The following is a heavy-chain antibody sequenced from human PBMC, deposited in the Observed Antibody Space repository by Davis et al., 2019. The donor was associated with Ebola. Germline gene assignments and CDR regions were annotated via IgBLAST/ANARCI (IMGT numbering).Heavy chain of an antibody. CDR2: MSTAGNTI. V-gene: IGHV3-48*04. J-gene: IGHJ5*02. CDR3: ASRKTGTTPSGWFDP. CDR1: GFTFSSYS. Sequence: GESLKISCAASGFTFSSYSMNWVRQAPGKGLEWISYMSTAGNTIYDADSVKGRFTISRDNAKNSLYLQMNSLRAEDTAVYYCASRKTGTTPSGWFDPWGQGTLVTVSS. D-gene: IGHD1-7*01.